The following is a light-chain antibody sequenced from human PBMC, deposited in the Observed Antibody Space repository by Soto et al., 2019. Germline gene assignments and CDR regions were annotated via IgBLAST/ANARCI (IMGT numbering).Light chain of an antibody. CDR1: QSIGSG. Sequence: DIQMTQSPSTLSASVGDGVTITCRASQSIGSGLAWYQQKPGKAPKLLLYKATNLQTGVPSRFSGSGSGTDFSLTISSLQPVDSATYDCQQYTDFQYTFGQGTKVEI. CDR2: KAT. CDR3: QQYTDFQYT. V-gene: IGKV1-5*03. J-gene: IGKJ2*01.